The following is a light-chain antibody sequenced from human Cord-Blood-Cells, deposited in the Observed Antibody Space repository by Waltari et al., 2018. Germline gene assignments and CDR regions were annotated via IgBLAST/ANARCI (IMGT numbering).Light chain of an antibody. J-gene: IGKJ1*01. CDR1: QSISSY. CDR2: AAS. V-gene: IGKV1-39*01. Sequence: IQMTQSPSSLSASVGDRVTITCRASQSISSYLNWYQQKPGKAPKLLIYAASSLQSGVPSRFSGSGSGTDFTLTISSLQPEDFATYYCQQSYSTPNFGQGTKVEIK. CDR3: QQSYSTPN.